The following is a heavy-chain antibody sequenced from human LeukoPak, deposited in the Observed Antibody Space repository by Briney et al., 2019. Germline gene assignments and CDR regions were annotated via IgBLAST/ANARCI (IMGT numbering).Heavy chain of an antibody. CDR1: GFTFSSYA. CDR3: AKATGSIAVAAHGEF. CDR2: ISGSGGST. V-gene: IGHV3-23*01. J-gene: IGHJ4*02. D-gene: IGHD6-19*01. Sequence: GGSLRLSCAASGFTFSSYAMSWVRQAPGKGLEWVSAISGSGGSTYYADSVKGRFTISRDNSKNALYLQMNSLRAEDTAVYYCAKATGSIAVAAHGEFWGQGTLVTVSS.